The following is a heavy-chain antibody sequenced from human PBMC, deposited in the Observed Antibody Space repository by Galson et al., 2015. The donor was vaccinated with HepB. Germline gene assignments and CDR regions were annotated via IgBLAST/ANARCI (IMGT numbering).Heavy chain of an antibody. V-gene: IGHV5-51*01. CDR1: GYPFTTNW. CDR3: TRQTGGWSS. D-gene: IGHD6-19*01. CDR2: IYPGDSNT. Sequence: QSGAEVKKPGESLKISCQASGYPFTTNWIAWVRQMPGKGLEWMGSIYPGDSNTFYSASFQGQVTISADKSVSSAYLQWSSLKASDPAIYYCTRQTGGWSSWGQGTLVTVSS. J-gene: IGHJ5*02.